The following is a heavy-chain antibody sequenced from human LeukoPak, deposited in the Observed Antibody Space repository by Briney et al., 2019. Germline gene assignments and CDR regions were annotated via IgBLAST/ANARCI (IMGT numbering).Heavy chain of an antibody. CDR2: IRYDGSNK. D-gene: IGHD6-13*01. J-gene: IGHJ4*02. V-gene: IGHV3-30*02. CDR1: GFTFSSYG. CDR3: AKDGVGIAAAGTPGY. Sequence: GGSLRLSCAASGFTFSSYGMHWVRQAPGKGLEWVAFIRYDGSNKYYADSVKGRFTISRDNSKNTLYLQMNSLRAEDTAVYYCAKDGVGIAAAGTPGYWGQGTLVTVSS.